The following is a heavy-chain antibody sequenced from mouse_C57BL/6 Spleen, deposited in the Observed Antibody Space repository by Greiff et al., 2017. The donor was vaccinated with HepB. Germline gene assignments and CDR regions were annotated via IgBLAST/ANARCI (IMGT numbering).Heavy chain of an antibody. CDR2: INPSSGYT. D-gene: IGHD2-4*01. CDR3: ASIYYDYESDYYAMDY. J-gene: IGHJ4*01. CDR1: GYTFTSYW. V-gene: IGHV1-7*01. Sequence: QVQLQQSGAELAKPGASVKLSCKASGYTFTSYWMHWVKQRPGQGLEWIGYINPSSGYTKYNQKFKDKATLTADKSSSTAYMQLSSLTYEDSAVNYCASIYYDYESDYYAMDYWGQGTSVTVSS.